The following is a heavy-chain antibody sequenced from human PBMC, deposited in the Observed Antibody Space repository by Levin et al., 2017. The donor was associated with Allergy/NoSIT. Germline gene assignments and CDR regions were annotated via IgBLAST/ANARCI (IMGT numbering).Heavy chain of an antibody. D-gene: IGHD5-18*01. J-gene: IGHJ6*02. CDR3: AKQGAAMVNLYYGMDV. V-gene: IGHV3-23*01. CDR2: ISGSGGST. Sequence: GGSLRLSCAASGFTFSSYAMSWVRQAPGKGLEWVSAISGSGGSTYYADSVKGRFTISRDNSKNTLYLQMNSLRAEDTAVYYCAKQGAAMVNLYYGMDVWGQGTTVTVSS. CDR1: GFTFSSYA.